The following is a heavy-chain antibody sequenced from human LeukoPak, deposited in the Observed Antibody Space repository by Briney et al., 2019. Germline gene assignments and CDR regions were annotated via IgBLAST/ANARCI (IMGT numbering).Heavy chain of an antibody. CDR1: GFTFSSYA. J-gene: IGHJ4*02. D-gene: IGHD3-22*01. V-gene: IGHV3-23*01. Sequence: GGSLRLSCAASGFTFSSYAMSWVRQAPGKGLEWVSAISGSGGSTYYADSVKGRFTISRDNAKNSLYLQMNSLRAEDTAVYYCARDYRPGGAMIVVVTPGVDYWGQGTLVTVSS. CDR2: ISGSGGST. CDR3: ARDYRPGGAMIVVVTPGVDY.